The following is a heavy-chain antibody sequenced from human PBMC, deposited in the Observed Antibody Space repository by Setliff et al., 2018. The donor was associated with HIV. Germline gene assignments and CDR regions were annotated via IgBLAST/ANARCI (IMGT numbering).Heavy chain of an antibody. CDR2: LYPDDSDT. CDR3: ARAKNKWNPGDY. D-gene: IGHD1-20*01. Sequence: PGESLKISCMGFGYSFTNYWIAWARQMPGKGLEWMGILYPDDSDTNYSPSFRGQVTMSADKSINTAYLQWDSLKASDSAMYYCARAKNKWNPGDYWGQGTVVTVSS. V-gene: IGHV5-51*01. J-gene: IGHJ4*02. CDR1: GYSFTNYW.